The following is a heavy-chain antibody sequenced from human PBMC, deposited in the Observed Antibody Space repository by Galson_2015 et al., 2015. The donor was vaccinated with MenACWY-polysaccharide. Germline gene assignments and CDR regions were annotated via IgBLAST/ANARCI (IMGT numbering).Heavy chain of an antibody. CDR3: ASEEIRGGSFGWFDP. V-gene: IGHV4-38-2*01. D-gene: IGHD3-10*01. CDR1: DYSIRRGYF. CDR2: IYFSGRT. Sequence: LSLTCAVSDYSIRRGYFWGWIRQPPGKGLEWIGYIYFSGRTNYNPSLKSRVTVSLDTSKNQFSLRLSSVTAADKAFYYCASEEIRGGSFGWFDPWGQGTLVTVSS. J-gene: IGHJ5*02.